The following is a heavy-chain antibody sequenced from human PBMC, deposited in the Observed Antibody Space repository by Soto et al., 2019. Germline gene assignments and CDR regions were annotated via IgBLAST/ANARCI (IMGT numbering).Heavy chain of an antibody. D-gene: IGHD2-2*01. CDR2: IIPIFGTA. Sequence: SVKVSCKASGGTFSSYAISWVRQAPGQGLEWMGGIIPIFGTANYAQKFQGRVTITADESTSTAYMELSSLRSEDTAVYYCARGGGYCSSTSCHNWFDTWGQGTLVTVSS. J-gene: IGHJ5*02. CDR3: ARGGGYCSSTSCHNWFDT. CDR1: GGTFSSYA. V-gene: IGHV1-69*13.